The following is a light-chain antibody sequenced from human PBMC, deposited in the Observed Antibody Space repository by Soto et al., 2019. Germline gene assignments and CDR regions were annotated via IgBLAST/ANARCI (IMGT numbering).Light chain of an antibody. Sequence: EIVLTPSPGTLSLSPGERATISCRASQSVSSSYLAWDQQKPGQAPRVLIYGASSRATGLPDRFSGSGSGTDFTLTISRLEPEDFAVYYCQQHGTSPRTCGQGTKV. CDR2: GAS. V-gene: IGKV3-20*01. CDR1: QSVSSSY. CDR3: QQHGTSPRT. J-gene: IGKJ1*01.